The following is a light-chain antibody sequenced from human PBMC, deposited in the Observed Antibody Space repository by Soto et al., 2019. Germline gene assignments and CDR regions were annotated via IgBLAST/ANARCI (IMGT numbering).Light chain of an antibody. Sequence: IQLTQSPSSLSASVGDRVTITCRASQGISSALAWYQQKPGIAPKLLIYTASTLQSGVPSRFSGSGSGTDFTLTISSLEPEDFAVYYCHQRTNWPITFGQGTRLEI. CDR2: TAS. CDR1: QGISSA. V-gene: IGKV1-9*01. CDR3: HQRTNWPIT. J-gene: IGKJ5*01.